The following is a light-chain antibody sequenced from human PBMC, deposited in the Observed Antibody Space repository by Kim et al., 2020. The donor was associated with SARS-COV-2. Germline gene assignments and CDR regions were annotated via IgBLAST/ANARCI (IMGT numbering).Light chain of an antibody. CDR2: DAS. J-gene: IGKJ1*01. Sequence: AASRGDTVTITCRASQSIGRWLAWYQQKPGKAPNLLIYDASVLEGGVSSRFSGSGSGTEFTLTINSLHPDDFATYYCQQYLSYFSFGQGTKVDIK. V-gene: IGKV1-5*01. CDR1: QSIGRW. CDR3: QQYLSYFS.